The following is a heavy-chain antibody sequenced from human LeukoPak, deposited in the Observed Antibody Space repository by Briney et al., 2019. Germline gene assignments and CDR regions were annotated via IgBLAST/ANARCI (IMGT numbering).Heavy chain of an antibody. D-gene: IGHD3-3*01. CDR2: IYYSGST. V-gene: IGHV4-30-4*08. CDR1: GGSISSGDYY. CDR3: ARAVGDFWSGYSAFDI. J-gene: IGHJ3*02. Sequence: SETLSLTCTVSGGSISSGDYYWSWIRQPPGKGLEWIGYIYYSGSTYYNPSLKSRVTISVDTSKNQFSLKLSSVTAADTAVYYCARAVGDFWSGYSAFDILGQGTIVTVSS.